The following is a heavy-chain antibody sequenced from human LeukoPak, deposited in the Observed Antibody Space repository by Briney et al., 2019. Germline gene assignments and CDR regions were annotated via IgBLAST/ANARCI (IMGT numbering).Heavy chain of an antibody. D-gene: IGHD1-14*01. Sequence: PGGSLRLSCVASGFTLSDYYMDWVRQAPGRGLEWVARSRNKADRYTTIYAASVKGRFTIPRDESKSSLYLQMDTLKTEDTAVYYCVRGYNSFDSWGQGTLVTVSS. CDR2: SRNKADRYTT. CDR1: GFTLSDYY. CDR3: VRGYNSFDS. V-gene: IGHV3-72*01. J-gene: IGHJ4*02.